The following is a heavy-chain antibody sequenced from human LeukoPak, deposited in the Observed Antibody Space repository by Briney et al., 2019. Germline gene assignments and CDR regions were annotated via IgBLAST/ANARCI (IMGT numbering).Heavy chain of an antibody. Sequence: PSQTLSLTCAVSGGSISSGGYSWSWIRQPPGKVLEWIGYIYHSGSTYYNPSLKSRVTISVDTSKNQFSLKLSSVTAADTAVYYCARAPYYYDSSGYYYALYYFDYWGQGTLVTVSS. CDR1: GGSISSGGYS. CDR2: IYHSGST. J-gene: IGHJ4*02. V-gene: IGHV4-30-2*05. CDR3: ARAPYYYDSSGYYYALYYFDY. D-gene: IGHD3-22*01.